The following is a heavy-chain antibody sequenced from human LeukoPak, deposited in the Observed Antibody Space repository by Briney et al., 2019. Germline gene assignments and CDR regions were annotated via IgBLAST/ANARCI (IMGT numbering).Heavy chain of an antibody. J-gene: IGHJ4*02. CDR2: ISDNGST. D-gene: IGHD3-9*01. Sequence: PSETLSLTCTVSGGSLRCYYWSWIRQPPGKGLEWIGYISDNGSTEHNPSLKGRVTISTDTSKNHFSLRLSSVTAADTAVYFCAGYNYNFLTGFYGMTPFAPALDYWGQGIRVTVSS. V-gene: IGHV4-59*01. CDR3: AGYNYNFLTGFYGMTPFAPALDY. CDR1: GGSLRCYY.